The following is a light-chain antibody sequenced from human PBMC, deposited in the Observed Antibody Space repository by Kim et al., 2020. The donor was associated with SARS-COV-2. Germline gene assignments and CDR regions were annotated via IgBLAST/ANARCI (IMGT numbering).Light chain of an antibody. V-gene: IGKV3-20*01. CDR2: GAY. CDR1: QIFSSGY. J-gene: IGKJ2*01. CDR3: QHYGDSAYT. Sequence: PREGATPSSRASQIFSSGYFACHLQKPGQAPRLLISGAYIRATGIPDRFSGSGSGTDFTLTISSLAPEDFAVYYCQHYGDSAYTFGQGTKLEI.